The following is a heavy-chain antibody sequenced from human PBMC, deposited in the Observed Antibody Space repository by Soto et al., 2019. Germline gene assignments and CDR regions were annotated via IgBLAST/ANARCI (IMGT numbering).Heavy chain of an antibody. J-gene: IGHJ4*02. CDR3: ASGASRWYPYFFDS. Sequence: QAQVVQSGAEVRKPGSSVKLSCKASEGTFNSYAIAWVRQAPGQGLEWMGGIIPYYNTRNYAQKLQDRVTITADDSTNTVYMELSSLRSDDTAVYFCASGASRWYPYFFDSWAQGTLVTVSS. V-gene: IGHV1-69*01. CDR1: EGTFNSYA. D-gene: IGHD6-13*01. CDR2: IIPYYNTR.